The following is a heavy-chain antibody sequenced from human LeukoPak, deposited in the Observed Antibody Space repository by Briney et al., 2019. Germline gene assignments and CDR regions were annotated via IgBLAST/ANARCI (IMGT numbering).Heavy chain of an antibody. CDR1: GFTFDDYA. CDR3: AEDRGYSGYATLDY. Sequence: GGSLRLSCAASGFTFDDYAMHWVRQAPGKGLEWVSGISWNSGSIGYADSVKGRFTISRDNAKNSLYLQMNSLRAEDTALYYCAEDRGYSGYATLDYWGQGTLVTVSS. J-gene: IGHJ4*02. CDR2: ISWNSGSI. V-gene: IGHV3-9*01. D-gene: IGHD5-12*01.